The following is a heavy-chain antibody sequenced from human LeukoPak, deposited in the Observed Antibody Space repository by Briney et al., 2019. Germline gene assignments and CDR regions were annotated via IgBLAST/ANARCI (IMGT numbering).Heavy chain of an antibody. CDR3: AAPHSLARTSMDV. J-gene: IGHJ6*02. CDR2: ISGSGGST. Sequence: GGSLRLSCAASGFTFSSYAMSWVRQAPGKGLEWVSAISGSGGSTYYADSVKGRFTISRDNSKNTLYLQMNSLRSEDTAVYYCAAPHSLARTSMDVWGQGTTVTVSS. V-gene: IGHV3-23*01. CDR1: GFTFSSYA. D-gene: IGHD6-6*01.